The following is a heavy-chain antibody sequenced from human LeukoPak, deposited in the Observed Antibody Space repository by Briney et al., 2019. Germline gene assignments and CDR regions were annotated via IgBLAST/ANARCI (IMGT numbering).Heavy chain of an antibody. CDR2: ISGSGGST. J-gene: IGHJ4*02. CDR1: GFTFSSYA. Sequence: GGSLRLSCAASGFTFSSYAMSWVRKAPGKGLEWVSAISGSGGSTYYADSVKGRFTISRDNSKNTLYLQMNSLRAEDTAVYYCAKMISGYYTPYFDYWGQGTLVTVSS. V-gene: IGHV3-23*01. CDR3: AKMISGYYTPYFDY. D-gene: IGHD3-3*01.